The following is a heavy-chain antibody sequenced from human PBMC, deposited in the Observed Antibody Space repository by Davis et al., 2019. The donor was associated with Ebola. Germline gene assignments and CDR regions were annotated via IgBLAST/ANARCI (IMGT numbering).Heavy chain of an antibody. Sequence: GESLKISCAASGFTFSSYAMHWVRQAPGKGLEWVAVISYDGSNKYYADSVKGRFTISRDNSKNTLYLQMNSLGADDTAVYYCARVSYSDYYWGQGTLVTVSS. D-gene: IGHD4-11*01. CDR1: GFTFSSYA. CDR3: ARVSYSDYY. CDR2: ISYDGSNK. J-gene: IGHJ4*02. V-gene: IGHV3-30-3*01.